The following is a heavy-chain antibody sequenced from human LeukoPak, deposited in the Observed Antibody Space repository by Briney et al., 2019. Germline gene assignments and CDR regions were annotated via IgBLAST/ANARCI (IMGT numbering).Heavy chain of an antibody. CDR2: ISSSGSTI. J-gene: IGHJ4*02. Sequence: GGSLRLSCAASGFTFSDYYMSWIRQAPGKGLEWVSYISSSGSTIYYADSVKGRFTISRDNAKNSLFLQMNTLRAEDTAVYYCARAIFSRGWYLVDYWGQGTLVTVSS. D-gene: IGHD6-19*01. CDR1: GFTFSDYY. V-gene: IGHV3-11*04. CDR3: ARAIFSRGWYLVDY.